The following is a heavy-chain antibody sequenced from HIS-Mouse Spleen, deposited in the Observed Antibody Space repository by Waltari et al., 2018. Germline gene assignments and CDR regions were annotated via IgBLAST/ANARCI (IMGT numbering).Heavy chain of an antibody. CDR3: AREIPYSSSWYDWYFDL. CDR1: GGSISSSSYY. Sequence: QLQLQESGPGLVKPSETLSLTCTVSGGSISSSSYYWGWIRQPSGKGLEWIGSIYYSGGTYHNPSLKSRVTISVDTSKNQFSLKLSSVTAADTAVYYCAREIPYSSSWYDWYFDLWGRGTLVTVSS. V-gene: IGHV4-39*07. CDR2: IYYSGGT. D-gene: IGHD6-13*01. J-gene: IGHJ2*01.